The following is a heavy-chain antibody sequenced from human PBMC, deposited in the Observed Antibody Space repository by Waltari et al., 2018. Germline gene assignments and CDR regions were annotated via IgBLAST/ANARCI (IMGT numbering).Heavy chain of an antibody. CDR2: ISSSSSYI. J-gene: IGHJ6*03. Sequence: EVQLVESGGGLVKPGGSLRLSCAASGFTFSSYSMNWVRQAPGKGWEWVSSISSSSSYIYYADSVKGRFTISRDNAKNSLYLQMNSLRAEDTAVYYCAREGFYYYYYMDVWGKGTTVTISS. V-gene: IGHV3-21*01. CDR3: AREGFYYYYYMDV. CDR1: GFTFSSYS.